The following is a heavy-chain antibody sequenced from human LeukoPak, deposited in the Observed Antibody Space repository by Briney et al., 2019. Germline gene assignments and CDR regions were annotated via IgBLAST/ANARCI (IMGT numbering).Heavy chain of an antibody. Sequence: SETLSLTCTVSGGSLSSYYWSWIRQPPGKGLEWIGYIYYSGSTNYNPSLKSRVTISVDTSKNQFSLKLSSVTAADTAVYYCARHDGPFAFDYWGQGTLVTVSS. J-gene: IGHJ4*02. CDR3: ARHDGPFAFDY. CDR2: IYYSGST. D-gene: IGHD3-3*01. V-gene: IGHV4-59*08. CDR1: GGSLSSYY.